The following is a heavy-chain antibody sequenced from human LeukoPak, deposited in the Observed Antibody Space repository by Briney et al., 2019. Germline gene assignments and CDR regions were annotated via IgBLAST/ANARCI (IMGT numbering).Heavy chain of an antibody. Sequence: SETLSLTCTVSGGSISSSSYYWGWIRQPPGKGLEWIGSIYYSGSTYYNPSLKSRVTISVDTSKNQFSLKLSSVTAADTAVYYCARYCIAAAVYFDYWGQGTLVTVSS. J-gene: IGHJ4*02. CDR3: ARYCIAAAVYFDY. D-gene: IGHD6-13*01. CDR2: IYYSGST. CDR1: GGSISSSSYY. V-gene: IGHV4-39*01.